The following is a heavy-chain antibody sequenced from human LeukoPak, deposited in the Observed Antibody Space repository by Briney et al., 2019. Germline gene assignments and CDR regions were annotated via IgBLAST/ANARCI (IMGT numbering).Heavy chain of an antibody. CDR1: GFTFSTYA. CDR3: AREITHSI. V-gene: IGHV3-30*04. J-gene: IGHJ3*02. Sequence: PGGSLRLSCEASGFTFSTYAMHWVRQAPGKGLEWEAVISYDASKKYYADSVRGRFTISRDNSKNTLYLQMTSLRAEDTAVYYCAREITHSIWGQGTMVTVSS. D-gene: IGHD2-21*01. CDR2: ISYDASKK.